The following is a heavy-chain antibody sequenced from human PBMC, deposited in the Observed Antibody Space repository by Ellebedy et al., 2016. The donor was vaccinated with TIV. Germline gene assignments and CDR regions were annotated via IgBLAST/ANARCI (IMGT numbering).Heavy chain of an antibody. V-gene: IGHV2-70*17. CDR1: GFSLTTSGMC. CDR3: ARMTRAGAGKSSPSTDYGMDV. CDR2: IDWDDDE. Sequence: SGPTLVKPTQPLTLTCTFSGFSLTTSGMCVSWIRQPSGKALEWLARIDWDDDEFYSTSLKTRLTISKDTSKNQVVLTVTNMDPVDTATYYCARMTRAGAGKSSPSTDYGMDVWGQGTTVTVSS. D-gene: IGHD6-19*01. J-gene: IGHJ6*02.